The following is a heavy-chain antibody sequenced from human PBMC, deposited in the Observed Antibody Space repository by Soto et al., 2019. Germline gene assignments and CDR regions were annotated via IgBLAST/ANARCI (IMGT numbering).Heavy chain of an antibody. J-gene: IGHJ6*03. D-gene: IGHD3-3*01. CDR2: INSDGSST. CDR3: ARVILEWLSPTNYYYYMDV. V-gene: IGHV3-74*01. CDR1: GFTFSSYW. Sequence: EVQLVESGGGLVQPGGSLRLSCAASGFTFSSYWLHWVRQAPGKGLVWVSRINSDGSSTSYADSVKGRFTISRDNAKNTLYLQMNSLRAEDTAVYYCARVILEWLSPTNYYYYMDVWGKGTTVTVSS.